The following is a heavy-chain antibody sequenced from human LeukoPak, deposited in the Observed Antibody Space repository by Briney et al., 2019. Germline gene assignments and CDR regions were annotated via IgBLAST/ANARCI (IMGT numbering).Heavy chain of an antibody. Sequence: GGSLRLSCTASGFTFGDYAMHWVRQAPGKGLEWVAVISYDGSNKYYADSVKGRFTISRDNSKNTLYLQMNSLRAEDTAVYYCAREIGGYEGEPDYWGQGTLVTVSS. J-gene: IGHJ4*02. CDR1: GFTFGDYA. CDR2: ISYDGSNK. V-gene: IGHV3-30*04. CDR3: AREIGGYEGEPDY. D-gene: IGHD5-12*01.